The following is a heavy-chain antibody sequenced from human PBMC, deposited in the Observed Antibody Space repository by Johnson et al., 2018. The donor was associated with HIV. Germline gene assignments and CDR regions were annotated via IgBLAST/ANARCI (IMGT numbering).Heavy chain of an antibody. Sequence: VQLVESGGGVVQPGRSLRLSCAASGFTFSSYAMHWVRQAPGKGLEWVAVISYDGSNKYYADSVKGRFTISRDNSKNTVYLQMNSLRAEDTAVYYCAIHYYGTLGAFDIWGQGTMVTVSS. J-gene: IGHJ3*02. CDR2: ISYDGSNK. CDR3: AIHYYGTLGAFDI. V-gene: IGHV3-30*14. CDR1: GFTFSSYA. D-gene: IGHD3-10*01.